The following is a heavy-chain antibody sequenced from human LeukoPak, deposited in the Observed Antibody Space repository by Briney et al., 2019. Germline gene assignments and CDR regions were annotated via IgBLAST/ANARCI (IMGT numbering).Heavy chain of an antibody. Sequence: GGSLRLSCAASGFTFGSYAMSWVRQAPGKGLEWVSAISGSGGSTYYADSVKGRFTISRDNSKNTLYLQMNSLRAEDTAVYYCATSPGGTNFDYWGQGTLVTVSS. D-gene: IGHD1-1*01. CDR3: ATSPGGTNFDY. CDR2: ISGSGGST. J-gene: IGHJ4*02. V-gene: IGHV3-23*01. CDR1: GFTFGSYA.